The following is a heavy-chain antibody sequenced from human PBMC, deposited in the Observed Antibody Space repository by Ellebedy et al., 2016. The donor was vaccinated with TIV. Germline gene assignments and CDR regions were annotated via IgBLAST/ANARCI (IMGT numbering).Heavy chain of an antibody. CDR2: VYAGWST. D-gene: IGHD3-3*01. Sequence: MPSETLSLTCTVSPGFASSDTHYWSSIRKSPGKGLEWIGYVYAGWSTSYNPSLKSRATISADTAKNQFSLSLTSVTAADTAIYYCARQEGFWSPNLFDYWGQGISVTVSS. CDR1: PGFASSDTHY. CDR3: ARQEGFWSPNLFDY. V-gene: IGHV4-61*01. J-gene: IGHJ4*02.